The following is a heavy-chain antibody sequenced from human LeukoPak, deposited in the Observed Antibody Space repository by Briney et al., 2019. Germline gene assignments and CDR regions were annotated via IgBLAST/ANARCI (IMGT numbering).Heavy chain of an antibody. D-gene: IGHD2-15*01. CDR2: INAGHGNT. J-gene: IGHJ4*02. V-gene: IGHV1-3*01. CDR1: GYTFTSYA. Sequence: ASVKVSCKASGYTFTSYAIQWVRQAPGQRLEWMGWINAGHGNTKYSQNFQGRVTITRDTSASTAYMELSSLRSEDTAVYYCARESVAGYFDYWGQGTLVTVSS. CDR3: ARESVAGYFDY.